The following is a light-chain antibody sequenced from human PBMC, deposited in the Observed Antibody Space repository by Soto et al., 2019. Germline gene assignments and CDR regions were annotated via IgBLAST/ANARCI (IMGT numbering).Light chain of an antibody. Sequence: EIVLTQSPGTLSLTPGERVTLSCRASQRVTSTYLAWYQQKPGQAPRLLIYDASTRATGIPDRFSGSGSGTDFTLTISRLEPEDFAVCYCQQYGRSPGLLTFGPGTKVDIK. CDR1: QRVTSTY. CDR2: DAS. CDR3: QQYGRSPGLLT. J-gene: IGKJ3*01. V-gene: IGKV3-20*01.